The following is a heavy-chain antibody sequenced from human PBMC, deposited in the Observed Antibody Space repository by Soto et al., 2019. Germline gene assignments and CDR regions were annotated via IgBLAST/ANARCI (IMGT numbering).Heavy chain of an antibody. D-gene: IGHD2-2*01. CDR1: GGSVSSGSYY. CDR3: ARDLGGWGYCSSTSPPPCPFGMDV. Sequence: SETLSLTCTVSGGSVSSGSYYWSWIRQPPGKGLEWIGYIYYSGSTNYNPSLKSRVTISVDTSKNQFSLKLSSVTAADTAVYYCARDLGGWGYCSSTSPPPCPFGMDVWGQGTTVTVSS. CDR2: IYYSGST. J-gene: IGHJ6*02. V-gene: IGHV4-61*01.